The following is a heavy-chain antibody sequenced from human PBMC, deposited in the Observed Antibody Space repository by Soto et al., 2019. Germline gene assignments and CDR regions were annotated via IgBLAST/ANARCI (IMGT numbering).Heavy chain of an antibody. Sequence: ASVKGSCKASGYTFTSYGVTWVRQAPGQGLEWMGWISAYNGNTNYAQKLQGRVTMTTDTSTSTAYMELRSLRSDDTAVYYCARDPMVVGDVWGQGTTVTVSS. V-gene: IGHV1-18*01. D-gene: IGHD2-15*01. CDR1: GYTFTSYG. CDR3: ARDPMVVGDV. CDR2: ISAYNGNT. J-gene: IGHJ6*02.